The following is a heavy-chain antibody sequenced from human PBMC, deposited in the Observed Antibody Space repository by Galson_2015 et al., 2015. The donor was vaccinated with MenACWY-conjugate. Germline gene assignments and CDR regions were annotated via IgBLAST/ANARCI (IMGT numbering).Heavy chain of an antibody. V-gene: IGHV5-51*01. CDR1: GYSFTPYW. J-gene: IGHJ3*02. D-gene: IGHD2-8*01. CDR3: ARHKGLKGAFDI. CDR2: IYPGDSDT. Sequence: QSGAEVKKPGESLKISCKACGYSFTPYWIVWVRQMPGKGLEWMGIIYPGDSDTRYSPSFQGQVTISADKSNNTAHLQWSGLKASDTAMYYCARHKGLKGAFDIWGQGTMVTVSS.